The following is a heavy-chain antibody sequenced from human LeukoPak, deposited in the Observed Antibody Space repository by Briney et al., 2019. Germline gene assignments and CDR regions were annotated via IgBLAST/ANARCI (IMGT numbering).Heavy chain of an antibody. J-gene: IGHJ4*02. Sequence: GGSLRLSCAASGFTFSSYWMSWVRQAPGKGLEWVANMNQDGSEKYYVDSVKGRFTISRDNAKNSLYLQMDNLRAEDTAVYYCARGGELLRPADYWGQGTLVTVSS. CDR1: GFTFSSYW. CDR2: MNQDGSEK. V-gene: IGHV3-7*01. D-gene: IGHD1-26*01. CDR3: ARGGELLRPADY.